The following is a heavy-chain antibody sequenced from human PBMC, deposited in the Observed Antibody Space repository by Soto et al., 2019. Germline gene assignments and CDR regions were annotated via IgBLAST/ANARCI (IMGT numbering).Heavy chain of an antibody. CDR1: GFTFSSYW. CDR2: INSDGSST. V-gene: IGHV3-74*01. J-gene: IGHJ6*03. Sequence: PGGSLRLSCAASGFTFSSYWMHWVRQAPGKGLVWVSRINSDGSSTSYADSVKGRFTISRDNAKNTLYLQMNSLRAGDTAVYYCARARTYLPYYDILTGYYNRTYYYYYYMDVWGKGTTVTVSS. CDR3: ARARTYLPYYDILTGYYNRTYYYYYYMDV. D-gene: IGHD3-9*01.